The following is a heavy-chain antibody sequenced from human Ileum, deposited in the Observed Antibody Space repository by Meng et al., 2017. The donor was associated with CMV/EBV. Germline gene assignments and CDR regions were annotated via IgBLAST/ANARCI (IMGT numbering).Heavy chain of an antibody. Sequence: VYITSGPYRWRWIRQSPGKGLEWIGHIYQTGSTSYSASLKTRVTISVDTSNNQFSLRLSSVTAADTAVYYCARGKLSSGYSPYFDSWGQGTLVTVSS. CDR2: IYQTGST. V-gene: IGHV4-30-2*06. D-gene: IGHD3-22*01. J-gene: IGHJ4*02. CDR1: VYITSGPYR. CDR3: ARGKLSSGYSPYFDS.